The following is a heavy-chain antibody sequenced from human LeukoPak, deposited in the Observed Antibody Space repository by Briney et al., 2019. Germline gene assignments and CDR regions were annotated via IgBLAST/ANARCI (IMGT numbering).Heavy chain of an antibody. Sequence: PGGSLRLSCAASGFTFSSYSMNWVRQAPGKGLEWVSYISSSSSTIYYADSVKGRFTVSRDNAKNSLYLQMNSLRAEDTAVYYCARDFWTAVSGYVGYFDYWGQGTLVTVSS. CDR3: ARDFWTAVSGYVGYFDY. CDR2: ISSSSSTI. D-gene: IGHD5-12*01. J-gene: IGHJ4*02. CDR1: GFTFSSYS. V-gene: IGHV3-48*01.